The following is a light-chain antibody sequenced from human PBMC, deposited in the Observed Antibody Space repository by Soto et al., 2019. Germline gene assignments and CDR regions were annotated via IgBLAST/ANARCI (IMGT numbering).Light chain of an antibody. V-gene: IGLV2-14*01. Sequence: QSALTQPASVSGSPGQSIAISCTGSSSDIGIYKYVSWYQQHPGKAPKLMIYEVSNRPSGVSNRFSGSKSGNTASLTISGLQAEDEADYYCSSYTSSSPYVFGTGTKVTVL. CDR1: SSDIGIYKY. J-gene: IGLJ1*01. CDR2: EVS. CDR3: SSYTSSSPYV.